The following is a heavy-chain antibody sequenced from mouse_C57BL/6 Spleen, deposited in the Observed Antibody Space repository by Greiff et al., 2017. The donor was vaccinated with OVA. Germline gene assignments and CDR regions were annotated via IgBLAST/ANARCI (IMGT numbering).Heavy chain of an antibody. CDR1: GFNIKDYY. V-gene: IGHV14-2*01. CDR2: IDPEDGET. J-gene: IGHJ1*03. D-gene: IGHD2-1*01. Sequence: EVQLQESGAELVKPGASVKLSCTASGFNIKDYYMHWVKQRTEQGLEWIGRIDPEDGETKYDQKFKGKATITADTSSNTAYLQLSSLTSEDTAVYYCARWVSWYFDVWGTGTTVTVSS. CDR3: ARWVSWYFDV.